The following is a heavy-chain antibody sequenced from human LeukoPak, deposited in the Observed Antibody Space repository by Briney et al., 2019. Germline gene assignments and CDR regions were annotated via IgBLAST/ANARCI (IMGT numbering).Heavy chain of an antibody. CDR3: AKDARRTSGWYFFDY. CDR1: GFAFSNQA. CDR2: ISDSGSIT. V-gene: IGHV3-23*01. Sequence: GGSLRLSCAASGFAFSNQAMGWVRQAPGKGLEWVSVISDSGSITYYADSVKGRFTISRDNSKNTLFLQMSSLRAEDTAVYCCAKDARRTSGWYFFDYWGQGTLVTVSS. J-gene: IGHJ4*02. D-gene: IGHD6-19*01.